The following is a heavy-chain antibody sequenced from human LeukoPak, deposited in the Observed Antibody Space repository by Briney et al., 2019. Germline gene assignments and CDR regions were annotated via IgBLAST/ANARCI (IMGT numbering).Heavy chain of an antibody. J-gene: IGHJ5*02. V-gene: IGHV1-18*01. D-gene: IGHD3-9*01. CDR1: GYTFTSYG. CDR2: ISAYNGNT. CDR3: ARGWGLRYFDRHWFDP. Sequence: ASVKVSCKASGYTFTSYGISWVRQAPGQGLEWMGWISAYNGNTNYAQKLQGRVTMTTDTSTNTAYMELSRLRSDDTAVYYCARGWGLRYFDRHWFDPWGQGTLVTVSS.